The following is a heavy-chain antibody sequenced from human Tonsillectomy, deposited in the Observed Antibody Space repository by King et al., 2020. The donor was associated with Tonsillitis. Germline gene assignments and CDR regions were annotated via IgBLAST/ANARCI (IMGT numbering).Heavy chain of an antibody. CDR2: IDVFNGNT. Sequence: VQLVESGAEVKRPGASVKVPCKASGYTFTSYGISWVRQAPGQGLEWMGWIDVFNGNTNYAQKLQGKVTMTTDTSTTTAYMELRSLRSDDMAVYYCARDGILTGNFDYWGQGTLVTVSS. V-gene: IGHV1-18*03. CDR3: ARDGILTGNFDY. CDR1: GYTFTSYG. D-gene: IGHD3-9*01. J-gene: IGHJ4*02.